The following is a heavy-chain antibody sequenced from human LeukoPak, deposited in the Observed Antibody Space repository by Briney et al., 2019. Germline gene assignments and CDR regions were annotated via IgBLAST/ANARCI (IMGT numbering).Heavy chain of an antibody. CDR2: MSSSSSYI. V-gene: IGHV3-21*01. J-gene: IGHJ4*02. D-gene: IGHD2-2*01. CDR1: GFTFSNYS. Sequence: GGSLRLSCAASGFTFSNYSMNWVRQAPGKGLEWVSSMSSSSSYIYYADSVKGRFTISRDNAKNSLYLQMNSLRAEDTALYYCASLNRADCSSTSCHTHYWGQGTLVTVSS. CDR3: ASLNRADCSSTSCHTHY.